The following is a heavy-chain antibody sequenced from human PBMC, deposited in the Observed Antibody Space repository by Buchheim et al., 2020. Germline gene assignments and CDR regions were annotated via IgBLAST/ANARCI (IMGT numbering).Heavy chain of an antibody. CDR1: GDSITNTDFY. CDR3: AREGPYYYGFDV. J-gene: IGHJ6*02. V-gene: IGHV4-30-4*01. CDR2: IDYSGFA. Sequence: QVQFRESGPSLMKPSQTLSLSCAVSGDSITNTDFYWNWIRLSPGRGLEWIGSIDYSGFAYYNPSLEGRLGLSIDPSKNQFSLRLRSVTAADTAFYYCAREGPYYYGFDVWGPGT. D-gene: IGHD1-26*01.